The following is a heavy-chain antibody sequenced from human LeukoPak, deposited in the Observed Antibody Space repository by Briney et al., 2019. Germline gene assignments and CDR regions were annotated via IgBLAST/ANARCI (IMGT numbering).Heavy chain of an antibody. D-gene: IGHD1-26*01. Sequence: SSETLSLTCTVSGGSISSGSYYWSWIRQSAGKGLEWIGRIYTSGSTNYNPSLKSRVTISVDTSKNQFSLKLSSVTAADTAVYYCARLGGSYYHKDFDYWGQGTLVTVSS. CDR3: ARLGGSYYHKDFDY. J-gene: IGHJ4*02. V-gene: IGHV4-61*02. CDR2: IYTSGST. CDR1: GGSISSGSYY.